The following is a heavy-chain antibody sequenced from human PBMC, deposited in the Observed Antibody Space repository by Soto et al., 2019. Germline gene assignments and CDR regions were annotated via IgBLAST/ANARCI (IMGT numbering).Heavy chain of an antibody. CDR3: ARVGKDYDSSGYYWNWFDP. V-gene: IGHV4-31*03. CDR2: IYYSGST. D-gene: IGHD3-22*01. Sequence: QVQLQESGPGLVKPSQTLSLTCTVSGGSISSGGYYWSWIRQHPGKGLEWIGYIYYSGSTYYNPSLKSRVTISVDTSKNQFSLKLSSVTAADTAVYYCARVGKDYDSSGYYWNWFDPWGQGTLVTVSS. J-gene: IGHJ5*02. CDR1: GGSISSGGYY.